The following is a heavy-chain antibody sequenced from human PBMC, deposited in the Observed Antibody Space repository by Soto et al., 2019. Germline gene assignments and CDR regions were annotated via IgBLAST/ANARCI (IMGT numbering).Heavy chain of an antibody. Sequence: HPGGSLRLSCAASGFTFSSYSMNWVRQAPGKGLEWVSYISSSSSTIYYTDSVKGRFTISRDNAKNSLYLQINSLRDEDTAVYYSARGGGSSWYSHYYGMDVRGQGTMVTVSS. V-gene: IGHV3-48*02. D-gene: IGHD6-13*01. CDR3: ARGGGSSWYSHYYGMDV. CDR2: ISSSSSTI. J-gene: IGHJ6*02. CDR1: GFTFSSYS.